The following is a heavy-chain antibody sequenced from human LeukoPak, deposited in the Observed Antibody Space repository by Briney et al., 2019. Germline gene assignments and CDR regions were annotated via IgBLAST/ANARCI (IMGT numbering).Heavy chain of an antibody. CDR3: ASIYCAGGSCYGRGGDF. V-gene: IGHV1-2*02. J-gene: IGHJ4*02. CDR1: GYTFTGYY. D-gene: IGHD2-15*01. Sequence: ASVKVSCKASGYTFTGYYMHWVRQAPGQGPEWMGWINPKSGGTNYAQKFQGRVTMTRDTSISTAYMELNRLRSDDTAMYYCASIYCAGGSCYGRGGDFWGQGTQVTVSS. CDR2: INPKSGGT.